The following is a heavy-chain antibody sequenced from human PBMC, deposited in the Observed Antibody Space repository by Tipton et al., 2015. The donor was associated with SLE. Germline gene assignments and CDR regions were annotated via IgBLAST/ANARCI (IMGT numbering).Heavy chain of an antibody. CDR1: GDSINSDTYY. Sequence: TLSLTCTVSGDSINSDTYYWGWIRQSPGKGLEWIGYRFHSGNSYYNPSLKSRATISADTSKRQFSLRLNSVSAADTAVYYCARGFVTTSRVWNGFDIWGQGTLVNVSS. D-gene: IGHD1-14*01. CDR2: RFHSGNS. CDR3: ARGFVTTSRVWNGFDI. V-gene: IGHV4-39*07. J-gene: IGHJ3*02.